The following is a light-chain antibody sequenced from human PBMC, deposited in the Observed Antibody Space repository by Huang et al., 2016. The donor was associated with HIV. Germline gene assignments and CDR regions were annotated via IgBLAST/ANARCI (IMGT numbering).Light chain of an antibody. CDR2: PCS. J-gene: IGKJ5*01. Sequence: DIVMIQSPLSLSVTPGEAASISCRSSQCLLPGNGYNYLEWYLQKPGQSPQLLIYPCSDRAPGVPARFSASGSGTDFSLTISSVEAEDIGIYYCMQSLQTPGTFGQGTRLDIK. V-gene: IGKV2-28*01. CDR3: MQSLQTPGT. CDR1: QCLLPGNGYNY.